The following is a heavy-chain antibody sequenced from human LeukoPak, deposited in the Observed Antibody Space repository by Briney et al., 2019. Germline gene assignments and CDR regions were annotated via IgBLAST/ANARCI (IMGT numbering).Heavy chain of an antibody. Sequence: PGGSLRLSCAASGFTFSSSSMTWVRQAPGQGLEWVAYISSSGSNIYYADSVRGRFTISRDNSKSTLSLQMNSLRAEDTAIYYCATYRQVLLPFESWGQGTLVTVSS. J-gene: IGHJ4*02. CDR2: ISSSGSNI. CDR3: ATYRQVLLPFES. D-gene: IGHD2-8*02. V-gene: IGHV3-48*01. CDR1: GFTFSSSS.